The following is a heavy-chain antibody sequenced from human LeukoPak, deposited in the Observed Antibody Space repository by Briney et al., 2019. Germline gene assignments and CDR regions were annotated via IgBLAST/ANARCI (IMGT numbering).Heavy chain of an antibody. V-gene: IGHV3-23*01. CDR3: ARVIVATNAFDAFDI. Sequence: GGSLRLSCAASGFTFSSYAMSWVRQAPGKGLEWVSAISGSGGSTYYADSVKGRFTISRDNSKNTLYLQMNSLRAEDTAVYYCARVIVATNAFDAFDIWGQGTMVTVSS. CDR1: GFTFSSYA. J-gene: IGHJ3*02. CDR2: ISGSGGST. D-gene: IGHD5-12*01.